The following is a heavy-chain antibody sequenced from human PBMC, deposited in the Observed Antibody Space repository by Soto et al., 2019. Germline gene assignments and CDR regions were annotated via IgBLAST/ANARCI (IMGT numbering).Heavy chain of an antibody. CDR2: ISGSGGST. V-gene: IGHV3-23*01. Sequence: GGSLRLSCAASGFTFSSYAMSWVRQAPGKGLEWVSAISGSGGSTYYADSVKGRFTISRDNSKNTLYLQMNSLRAEDTAVYYCAKDRYSGSYSADAFDIWGQGTMVTVSS. CDR3: AKDRYSGSYSADAFDI. D-gene: IGHD1-26*01. CDR1: GFTFSSYA. J-gene: IGHJ3*02.